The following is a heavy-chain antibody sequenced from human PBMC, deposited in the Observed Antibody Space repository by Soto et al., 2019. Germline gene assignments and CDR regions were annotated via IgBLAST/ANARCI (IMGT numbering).Heavy chain of an antibody. CDR2: IYLGDSDT. V-gene: IGHV5-51*01. CDR3: ARTFRTETGTTRAYYYYYMDV. CDR1: GYSFTSYW. Sequence: GESLKISCKGSGYSFTSYWIGWVRQMPGKGLEWMGIIYLGDSDTRYSPSFQGQVTISADKSISTAYLQWSSLKASDTAMYYCARTFRTETGTTRAYYYYYMDVWGKGTTGTGSS. D-gene: IGHD1-7*01. J-gene: IGHJ6*03.